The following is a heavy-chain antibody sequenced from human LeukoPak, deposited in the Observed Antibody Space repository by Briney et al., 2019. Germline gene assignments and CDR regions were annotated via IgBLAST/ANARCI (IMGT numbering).Heavy chain of an antibody. J-gene: IGHJ4*02. CDR2: INHSGST. CDR3: ARGGPRISRYRPIDY. D-gene: IGHD3-16*02. Sequence: SETLSLTCAVYGGSFSGYYWSRIRQPPGKGLEWIGEINHSGSTNYNPSLKSRVTISVDTSKNQFSLKLSSVTAADTAVYYCARGGPRISRYRPIDYWGQGTLVTVSS. V-gene: IGHV4-34*01. CDR1: GGSFSGYY.